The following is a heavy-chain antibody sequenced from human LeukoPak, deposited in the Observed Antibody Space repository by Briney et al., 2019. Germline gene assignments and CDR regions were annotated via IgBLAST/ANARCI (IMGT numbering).Heavy chain of an antibody. CDR3: AKDLWDSGSYLNYYYGMDV. V-gene: IGHV3-23*01. Sequence: GGSLRLSCAASGFTFSSYAMSWVRQAPGKGLEWVSAISGSGGSTYYADSVKGRFTISRDNSKNTLYLQMNSLRAEDTAVYYCAKDLWDSGSYLNYYYGMDVWGQGTTVTVSS. CDR2: ISGSGGST. CDR1: GFTFSSYA. D-gene: IGHD1-26*01. J-gene: IGHJ6*02.